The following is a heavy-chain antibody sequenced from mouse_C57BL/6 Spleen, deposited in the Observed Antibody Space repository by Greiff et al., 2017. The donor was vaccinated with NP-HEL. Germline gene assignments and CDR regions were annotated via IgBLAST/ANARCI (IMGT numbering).Heavy chain of an antibody. CDR3: ARNYFLYAMDY. CDR2: ISSGSSTI. CDR1: GFTFSDYG. J-gene: IGHJ4*01. V-gene: IGHV5-17*01. D-gene: IGHD2-1*01. Sequence: EVKLVESGGGLVKPGGSLKLSCAASGFTFSDYGMHWVRQAPEKGLEWVAYISSGSSTIYYADTVKGRFTISRDNAKNTLFLQMTSLRSEDTAMYYCARNYFLYAMDYWGQGTSVTVSS.